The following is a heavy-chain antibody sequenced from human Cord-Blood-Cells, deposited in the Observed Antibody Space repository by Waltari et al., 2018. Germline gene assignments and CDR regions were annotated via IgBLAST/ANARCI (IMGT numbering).Heavy chain of an antibody. CDR1: GYTFTGYY. D-gene: IGHD3-22*01. Sequence: QVQLVQSGAEVKKPGASVKVSCKASGYTFTGYYMHWVRQAHGQGLEWMGWINPNSGGTNYAQKVQGRVTMTRETSISTAYMELSRLRSDDTAVYYCARGVDYYDSSGYYNWFDPWGQGTLVTVSS. J-gene: IGHJ5*02. CDR2: INPNSGGT. V-gene: IGHV1-2*02. CDR3: ARGVDYYDSSGYYNWFDP.